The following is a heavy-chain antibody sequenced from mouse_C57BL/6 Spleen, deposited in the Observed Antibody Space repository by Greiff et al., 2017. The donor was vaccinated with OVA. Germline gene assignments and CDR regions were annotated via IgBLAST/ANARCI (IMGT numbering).Heavy chain of an antibody. CDR2: ISSGSSTI. CDR1: GFTFSDYG. J-gene: IGHJ2*01. V-gene: IGHV5-17*01. CDR3: ARSWDY. Sequence: DVQLVESGGGLVKPGGSLKLSCAASGFTFSDYGMHWVRQAPEKGLEWVAYISSGSSTIYYADTVKGRFTISRDNAKNTLFLQMTSLRSEDTAMYYCARSWDYWGQGTTLTVSS.